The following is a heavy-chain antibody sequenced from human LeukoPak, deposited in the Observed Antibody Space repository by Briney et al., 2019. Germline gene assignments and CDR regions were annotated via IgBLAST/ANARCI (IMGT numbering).Heavy chain of an antibody. D-gene: IGHD3-10*01. J-gene: IGHJ3*02. Sequence: GGSLRLSCAASGFTFSNAWMSWVRQAPGKGLEWVGRIKRKTDGGTTDYAAPVKGRFTISRDDSKNTLYLQMNSLKTEDTAVYYCTTGDYYGSGSYYNLPHDAFDIWGQGTMVTVSS. CDR1: GFTFSNAW. CDR3: TTGDYYGSGSYYNLPHDAFDI. V-gene: IGHV3-15*01. CDR2: IKRKTDGGTT.